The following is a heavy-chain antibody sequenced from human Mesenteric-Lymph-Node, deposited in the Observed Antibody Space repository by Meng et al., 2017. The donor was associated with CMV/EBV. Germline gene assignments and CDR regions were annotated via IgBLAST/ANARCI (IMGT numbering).Heavy chain of an antibody. Sequence: QAQLHQWGAGLLKPSETLSVTCAGYGGSFSGYYWNWIRQSPEKGLEWIGEINHSGSTTYNPSFTSRIIISVDTSTNQISLNMSSVTAADTAVYYCARGSSYDILTGYFDYWGQGALVTVSS. J-gene: IGHJ4*02. D-gene: IGHD3-9*01. CDR3: ARGSSYDILTGYFDY. CDR1: GGSFSGYY. CDR2: INHSGST. V-gene: IGHV4-34*01.